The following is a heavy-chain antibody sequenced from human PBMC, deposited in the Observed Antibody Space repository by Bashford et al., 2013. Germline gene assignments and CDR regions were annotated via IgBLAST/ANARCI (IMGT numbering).Heavy chain of an antibody. CDR3: ARDYGDYPHYYGMDV. J-gene: IGHJ6*02. Sequence: WIRQPPGKRLEWIGYIYYSGSTYYNPSLKSRVTISVDTSKNQFSLKLSSVTAADTAVYYCARDYGDYPHYYGMDVWGQGTTVTVSS. D-gene: IGHD4-17*01. V-gene: IGHV4-31*02. CDR2: IYYSGST.